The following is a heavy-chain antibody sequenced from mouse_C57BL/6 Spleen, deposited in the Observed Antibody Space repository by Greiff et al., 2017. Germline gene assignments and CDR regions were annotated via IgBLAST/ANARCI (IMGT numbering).Heavy chain of an antibody. J-gene: IGHJ1*03. D-gene: IGHD1-1*01. CDR2: IDTETGGT. V-gene: IGHV1-15*01. CDR3: TREGDYGSSYDWYFEV. Sequence: QVQLQQSGAELVRPGASVTLSCKASGYTFTDYEMHWVKQTPVHGLEWIGAIDTETGGTAYNQKFKGKAILTADKSSSTAYMELRSLTSEDSAVYYCTREGDYGSSYDWYFEVWGTGTTVTVSS. CDR1: GYTFTDYE.